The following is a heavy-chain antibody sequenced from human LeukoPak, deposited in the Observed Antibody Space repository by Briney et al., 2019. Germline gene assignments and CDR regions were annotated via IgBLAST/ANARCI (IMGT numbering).Heavy chain of an antibody. CDR3: AKDPGFIYGYSRRFDF. CDR1: GFTFSSYW. J-gene: IGHJ4*02. Sequence: PGGSLRLSCAASGFTFSSYWMHWVRQAPGEGLVWVSRINSDGSRTSYADSVKGRFTISRDNAKNTLSLQMNSLRADDTGVYYCAKDPGFIYGYSRRFDFWGQGTLVTVSS. D-gene: IGHD2/OR15-2a*01. CDR2: INSDGSRT. V-gene: IGHV3-74*01.